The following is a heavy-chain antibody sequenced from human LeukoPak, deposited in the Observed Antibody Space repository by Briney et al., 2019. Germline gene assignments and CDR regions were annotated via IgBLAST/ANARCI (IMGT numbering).Heavy chain of an antibody. CDR2: ISSSGSTI. Sequence: PGGSLRLSCAASGFTFSDYYMSWIRQAPGKGLEWVSYISSSGSTIYYADSVKGRFTISRDNSKNTLYLQMNSLRAEDTAVYYCTKAPLEVVITVWFDPWAREPWSPSPQ. D-gene: IGHD3-22*01. J-gene: IGHJ5*02. V-gene: IGHV3-11*01. CDR3: TKAPLEVVITVWFDP. CDR1: GFTFSDYY.